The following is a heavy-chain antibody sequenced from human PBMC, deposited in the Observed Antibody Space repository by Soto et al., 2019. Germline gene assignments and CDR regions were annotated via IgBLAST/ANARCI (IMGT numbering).Heavy chain of an antibody. CDR3: ARHEAHGGWYFDY. CDR1: GGSISSSSYY. CDR2: IYYSGSP. Sequence: QLQLQESGPGLVKPSETLSLTCTVSGGSISSSSYYWGWIRQPPGKGLEWIGSIYYSGSPYYNPSLKLRVTIAVDTSKNQFTRKLSSVTAADTAVYFCARHEAHGGWYFDYWGQGTLVTVSS. V-gene: IGHV4-39*01. D-gene: IGHD6-19*01. J-gene: IGHJ4*02.